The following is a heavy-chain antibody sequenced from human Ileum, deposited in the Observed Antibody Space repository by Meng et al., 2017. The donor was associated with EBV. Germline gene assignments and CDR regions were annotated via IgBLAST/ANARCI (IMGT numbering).Heavy chain of an antibody. CDR1: GYTFTDYG. V-gene: IGHV1-18*01. J-gene: IGHJ4*02. CDR3: TIMSHCGDGICYPYDY. CDR2: ISAYYGST. Sequence: QVQLVQPGPELSELGASVKVSCKPSGYTFTDYGIDWVRQAPGQGLEWVGWISAYYGSTKYAQNLQGRVTLTTDTSTRTAYMEMKSLKSDDTATYYCTIMSHCGDGICYPYDYWGQGPLVTVSS. D-gene: IGHD2-15*01.